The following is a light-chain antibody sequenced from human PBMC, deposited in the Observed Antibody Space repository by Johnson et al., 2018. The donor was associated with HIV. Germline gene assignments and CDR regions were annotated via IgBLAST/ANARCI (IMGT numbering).Light chain of an antibody. CDR1: SSNIGNNY. Sequence: QPVLTQPPSVSAAPGQKVTISCSGSSSNIGNNYVSWYQQLPGTAPKLLIYENNKRPSGIPDRFSGSKSGTSATLGITGLQTGDEADYYCGTWDSSLSAGVCGTGTKVPVL. CDR2: ENN. V-gene: IGLV1-51*02. CDR3: GTWDSSLSAGV. J-gene: IGLJ1*01.